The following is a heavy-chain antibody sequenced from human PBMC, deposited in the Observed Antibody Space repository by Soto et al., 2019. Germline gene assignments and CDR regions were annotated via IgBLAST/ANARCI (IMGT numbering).Heavy chain of an antibody. CDR2: IWYDGTQK. CDR3: ARAGGTTVTGLWHFDS. J-gene: IGHJ4*01. D-gene: IGHD4-17*01. V-gene: IGHV3-33*01. Sequence: PGVSLRLSCEASGFTFNTYSMHWVRPPPGKGLEWLAAIWYDGTQKYYADSVKGRFIISRDNSKKTLYLEMNSLRAEDTAVYYCARAGGTTVTGLWHFDSWGHGTLVTVSS. CDR1: GFTFNTYS.